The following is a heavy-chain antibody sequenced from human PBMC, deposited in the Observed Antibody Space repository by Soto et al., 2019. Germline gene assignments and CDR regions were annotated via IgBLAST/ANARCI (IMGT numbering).Heavy chain of an antibody. V-gene: IGHV4-30-4*01. Sequence: QVQLQESGPGLVKPSQTLSLTCSVSGDYIHVGGYYWTWIRQRPGNGLEWMGYIYYTGKTYYNPSLESRLTMSVDRSKNQFSRRLTSVTAADTAVYFCGRDLTSNANCIDPWGQGTLVTVSS. D-gene: IGHD2-2*01. CDR2: IYYTGKT. CDR3: GRDLTSNANCIDP. CDR1: GDYIHVGGYY. J-gene: IGHJ5*02.